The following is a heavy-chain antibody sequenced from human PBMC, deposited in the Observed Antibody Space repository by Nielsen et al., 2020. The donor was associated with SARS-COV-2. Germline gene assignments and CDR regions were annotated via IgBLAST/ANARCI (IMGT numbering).Heavy chain of an antibody. J-gene: IGHJ4*02. Sequence: SETLSLTCAVYGGSFSGYYWSWIRQPPGKGLEWIGQINHSGSTKYNPSLKSRVTISVDTSKNQFSLKLSSVTAADTAVYYCARDYFASGSYWSFDYWGQGTLVTVSS. V-gene: IGHV4-34*01. CDR2: INHSGST. D-gene: IGHD3-10*01. CDR1: GGSFSGYY. CDR3: ARDYFASGSYWSFDY.